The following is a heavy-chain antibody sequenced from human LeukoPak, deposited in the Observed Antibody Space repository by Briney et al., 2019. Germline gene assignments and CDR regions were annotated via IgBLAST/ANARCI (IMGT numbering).Heavy chain of an antibody. J-gene: IGHJ6*02. V-gene: IGHV3-74*01. CDR1: GFTFTTYW. Sequence: GGSLRLSCAASGFTFTTYWMHWVRQAPGKGLVWVSHINSDGSITSHADSVKGRFTISRDNAKNTLYLQMNSLRAEDTAVYYCARDAVDTANAVWGQGTTVTVSS. D-gene: IGHD5-18*01. CDR3: ARDAVDTANAV. CDR2: INSDGSIT.